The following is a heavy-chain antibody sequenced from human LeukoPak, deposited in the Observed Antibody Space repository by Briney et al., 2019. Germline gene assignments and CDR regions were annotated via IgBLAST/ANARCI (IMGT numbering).Heavy chain of an antibody. CDR2: IYHSGST. J-gene: IGHJ4*02. CDR3: AREDGYYYDSPKGGS. Sequence: SETLSLTCTGSGDSISSGGYYRSWIRQPPGKGREWIGYIYHSGSTYYNPSLKSRVTISVDRSKNQFSLKLSSVTAADTAVYYCAREDGYYYDSPKGGSWGQGTLVTVSS. D-gene: IGHD3-22*01. CDR1: GDSISSGGYY. V-gene: IGHV4-30-2*01.